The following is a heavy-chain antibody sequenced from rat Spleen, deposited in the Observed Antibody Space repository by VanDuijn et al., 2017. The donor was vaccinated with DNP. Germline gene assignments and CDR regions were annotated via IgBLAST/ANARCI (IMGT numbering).Heavy chain of an antibody. CDR3: ATSSTEGFAN. V-gene: IGHV5S10*01. CDR2: IIYDGSRT. CDR1: GFTFSDHN. Sequence: EVQLVESGGGLVQPGRSLKLSCAASGFTFSDHNMAWVRQAPKKGLEWVANIIYDGSRTYYRDFVKGRFTISRDNAKRTLYLQMESVRSEDTATYYCATSSTEGFANWGQGTLVTVSS. J-gene: IGHJ3*01. D-gene: IGHD1-11*01.